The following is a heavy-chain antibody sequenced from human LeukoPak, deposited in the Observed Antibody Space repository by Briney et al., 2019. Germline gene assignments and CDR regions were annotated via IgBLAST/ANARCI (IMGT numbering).Heavy chain of an antibody. CDR1: GFTFSSYG. CDR3: ARDRGGSMPEYYFDY. Sequence: GGSLRLSCAASGFTFSSYGMHWVRQAPGKGLEWVAVISYDGSNKYYADSVKGRFTISRDNSKNTLYLQMNSLRAEDTAVYYCARDRGGSMPEYYFDYWGQGTLVTVSS. CDR2: ISYDGSNK. V-gene: IGHV3-30*03. J-gene: IGHJ4*02. D-gene: IGHD1-26*01.